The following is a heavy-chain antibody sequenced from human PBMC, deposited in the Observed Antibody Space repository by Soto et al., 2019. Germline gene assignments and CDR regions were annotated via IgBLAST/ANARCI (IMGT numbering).Heavy chain of an antibody. D-gene: IGHD6-13*01. V-gene: IGHV4-59*01. CDR2: IYYSGST. CDR1: GGSISSYY. J-gene: IGHJ2*01. Sequence: QVQLQESGPGLVKPSETLSLTCTVSGGSISSYYWSWIRQPPGKGLEWIGYIYYSGSTNYNPSLKIRVTISVDTSKNQFSLKLSSVTAADTAVYYCARVMVLNSWYFDLWGRGTLVTVSS. CDR3: ARVMVLNSWYFDL.